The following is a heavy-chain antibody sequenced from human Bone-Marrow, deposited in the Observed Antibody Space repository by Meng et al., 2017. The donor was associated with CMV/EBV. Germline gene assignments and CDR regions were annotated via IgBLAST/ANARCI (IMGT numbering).Heavy chain of an antibody. CDR3: ARDLPGNDGMDV. CDR1: GGSISSYY. J-gene: IGHJ6*02. CDR2: IYYSGST. V-gene: IGHV4-59*01. D-gene: IGHD1-1*01. Sequence: GSLRLSCTVSGGSISSYYWSWIRQPPGKGLEWIGYIYYSGSTNYNPPLKSRVTISVDTSKNQFSLKLSSVTAADTAVYYCARDLPGNDGMDVWGQWNTVNLAS.